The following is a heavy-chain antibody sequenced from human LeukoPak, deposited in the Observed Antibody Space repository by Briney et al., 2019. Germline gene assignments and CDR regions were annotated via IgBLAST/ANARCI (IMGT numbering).Heavy chain of an antibody. J-gene: IGHJ6*03. CDR2: ISAYNGNT. V-gene: IGHV1-18*01. D-gene: IGHD3-10*01. CDR1: GYTFTSYG. Sequence: ASVKVSCEASGYTFTSYGISWVRQAPGQGLEWMGWISAYNGNTNYAQKLQGRVTMTTDTSTSTAYMELRSLRSDDTAVYYCARSRGLGSGSYYKPHCYYYYMDVWGKGTTVTISS. CDR3: ARSRGLGSGSYYKPHCYYYYMDV.